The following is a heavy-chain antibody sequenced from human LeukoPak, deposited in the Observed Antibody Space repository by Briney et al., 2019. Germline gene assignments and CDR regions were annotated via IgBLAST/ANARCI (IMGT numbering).Heavy chain of an antibody. CDR3: ASLITIFDAFDI. J-gene: IGHJ3*02. Sequence: SETLSLTCAVYGGSFSGYYWSWIRQPPGKGLEWIGEINHSGSTNYNPSLKSRVTISVDTSKNQFSLKLSSVTAADTAVYYCASLITIFDAFDIWGQGTMVTVSS. CDR2: INHSGST. D-gene: IGHD3-9*01. CDR1: GGSFSGYY. V-gene: IGHV4-34*01.